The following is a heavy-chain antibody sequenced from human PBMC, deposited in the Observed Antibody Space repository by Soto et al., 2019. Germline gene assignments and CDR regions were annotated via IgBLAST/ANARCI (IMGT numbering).Heavy chain of an antibody. J-gene: IGHJ4*02. CDR3: ATVGRANYFDN. CDR1: GFTFSSYA. Sequence: HPGGSLRLSCAASGFTFSSYALTWVRQAPGKGLEWVSVISGGGINTLYADSVKGRFTISRDNSKNTLYLQVNSLRADDTAVYYCATVGRANYFDNWGQGTLVTVSS. CDR2: ISGGGINT. V-gene: IGHV3-23*01.